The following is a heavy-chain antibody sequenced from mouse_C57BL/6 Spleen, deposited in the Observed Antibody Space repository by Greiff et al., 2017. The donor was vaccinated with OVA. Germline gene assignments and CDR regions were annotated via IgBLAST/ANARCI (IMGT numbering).Heavy chain of an antibody. D-gene: IGHD3-3*01. V-gene: IGHV3-1*01. Sequence: EVQGVESGPGMVKPSQSLSLTCTVTGYSITSGYDWHWIRHFPGNKLEWMGYISYSGSTNYNPSLKSRISITHDTSKNHFFLKLNSVTTEDTATYYCARGSEEGHAMDYWGQGTSVTVSS. CDR3: ARGSEEGHAMDY. CDR2: ISYSGST. CDR1: GYSITSGYD. J-gene: IGHJ4*01.